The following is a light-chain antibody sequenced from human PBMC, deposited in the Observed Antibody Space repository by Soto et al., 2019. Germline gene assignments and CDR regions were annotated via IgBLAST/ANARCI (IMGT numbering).Light chain of an antibody. V-gene: IGLV2-8*01. CDR3: SSYGGGNNPSRV. CDR1: SSDVANYNY. CDR2: EVN. Sequence: QSALTQPPSASGSPGQSVTISCTGTSSDVANYNYVSWYQQYPGKAPKVIIYEVNKRPSGVPDRFSGSKSGNTASLTVSGLQPEDEAAYYCSSYGGGNNPSRVFGGGTKLTVL. J-gene: IGLJ2*01.